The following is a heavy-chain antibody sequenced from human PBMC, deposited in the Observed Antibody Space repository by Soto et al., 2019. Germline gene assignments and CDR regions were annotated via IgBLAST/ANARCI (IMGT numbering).Heavy chain of an antibody. J-gene: IGHJ3*02. V-gene: IGHV4-34*01. Sequence: SETLSLTCAVYGGSFSGYYWSWIRQPPGKGLEWIGEINHSGSTNYNPSLRSRVTISVDTSKNQFSLKLSSVTAADTAVYYCARSFSRDAFDIWGQGTMVTVSS. CDR3: ARSFSRDAFDI. CDR2: INHSGST. CDR1: GGSFSGYY. D-gene: IGHD3-3*02.